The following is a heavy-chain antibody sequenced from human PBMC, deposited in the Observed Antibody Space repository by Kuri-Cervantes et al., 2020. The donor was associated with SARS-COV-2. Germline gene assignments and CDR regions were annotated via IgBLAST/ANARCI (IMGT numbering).Heavy chain of an antibody. CDR2: INAGNGNT. CDR1: GYTFISYA. D-gene: IGHD2-2*01. Sequence: GGSLRLSCKASGYTFISYAMHWVRQAPGQRLEWMGWINAGNGNTKYSQKFQGRVTITRDTSASTAYMELSSLRSEDTAVYYCASVSYCSSISCHIYYYYGMDVWGQGTTVTVSS. J-gene: IGHJ6*02. V-gene: IGHV1-3*01. CDR3: ASVSYCSSISCHIYYYYGMDV.